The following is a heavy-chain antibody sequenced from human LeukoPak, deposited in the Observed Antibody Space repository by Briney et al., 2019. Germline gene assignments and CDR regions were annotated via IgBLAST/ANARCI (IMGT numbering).Heavy chain of an antibody. CDR1: GYTLTFYH. Sequence: ASVKVSCKAPGYTLTFYHMHWARQAPGQGLEWMGIINPSGGSPDYAQKFQGRVTMTTDTSKNQFSLKLSSVTAADTAVYYCARDVYGDSKFDYWGQGTLVTVSS. J-gene: IGHJ4*02. V-gene: IGHV1-46*01. D-gene: IGHD4-17*01. CDR2: INPSGGSP. CDR3: ARDVYGDSKFDY.